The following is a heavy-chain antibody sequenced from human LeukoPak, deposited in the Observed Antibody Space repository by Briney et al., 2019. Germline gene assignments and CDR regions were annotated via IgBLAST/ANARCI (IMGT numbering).Heavy chain of an antibody. CDR1: GFTFEDYA. D-gene: IGHD3-3*01. J-gene: IGHJ6*02. CDR3: AKDSLYDFWSGYYTGIESGYYYGMDV. V-gene: IGHV3-43*02. CDR2: ISGAGGST. Sequence: GGSLRLSCAASGFTFEDYAMHWGRQAPGKGLEWVSLISGAGGSTYYADSVKGRFTISRDNSKNSLYLQMNSLRTEDTALYYCAKDSLYDFWSGYYTGIESGYYYGMDVWGQGTTVTVSS.